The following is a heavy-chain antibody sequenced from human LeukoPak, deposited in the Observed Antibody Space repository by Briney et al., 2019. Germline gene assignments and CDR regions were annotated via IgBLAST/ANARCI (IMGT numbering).Heavy chain of an antibody. V-gene: IGHV3-23*01. CDR1: GFTFSSYW. CDR2: ISGSGGST. J-gene: IGHJ3*02. D-gene: IGHD5-24*01. CDR3: AKCRDGYNPVDAFDI. Sequence: HSGGSLRLSCAASGFTFSSYWMAWVRQAPGKGLEWVSAISGSGGSTYYADSVKGRFTISRDNSKNTLYLQMNSLRAEDTAVYYCAKCRDGYNPVDAFDIWGQGTMVTVSS.